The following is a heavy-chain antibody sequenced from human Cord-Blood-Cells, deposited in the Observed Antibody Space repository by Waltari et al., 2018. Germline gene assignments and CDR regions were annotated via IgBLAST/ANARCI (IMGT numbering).Heavy chain of an antibody. CDR1: GFTFSSYG. J-gene: IGHJ4*02. CDR3: ARGGRSSSWYPLGY. D-gene: IGHD6-13*01. Sequence: QVQLVESGGGVVQPGRSLRLSCAASGFTFSSYGMHWVRQAPGKGLEWVVVVWYDGSNKYYAEAVKGRFTISRDNSKNTLYLQMNSLRAEDTAVYYCARGGRSSSWYPLGYWGQGTLVTVSS. CDR2: VWYDGSNK. V-gene: IGHV3-33*01.